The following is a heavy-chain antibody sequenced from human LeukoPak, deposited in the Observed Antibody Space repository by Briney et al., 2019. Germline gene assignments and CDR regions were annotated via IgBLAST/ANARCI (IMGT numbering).Heavy chain of an antibody. CDR3: ARDAKGLLLRYGSGSYDY. J-gene: IGHJ4*02. D-gene: IGHD3-10*01. V-gene: IGHV1-18*01. CDR2: ISAYNGNT. CDR1: GYTFTSYG. Sequence: ASVRVSCKASGYTFTSYGISWVRQAPGQGLEWMGWISAYNGNTNYAQKLQGRVTMTTDTSTSTAYMELRSLRSDDTAVYYCARDAKGLLLRYGSGSYDYWGQGTPVTVSS.